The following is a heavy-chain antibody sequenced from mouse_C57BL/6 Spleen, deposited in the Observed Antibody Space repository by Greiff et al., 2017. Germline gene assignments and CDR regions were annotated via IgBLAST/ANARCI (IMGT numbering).Heavy chain of an antibody. D-gene: IGHD2-4*01. J-gene: IGHJ4*01. CDR3: ARRENDYDDAMDY. CDR2: IYPGSGST. Sequence: QVQLQQPGAELVKPGASVKMSCKASGYTFTSYWITWVKQRPGQGLEWIGDIYPGSGSTNYNEKFKSKATLTVDTSSSTAYMQLSSLTSEDSAVYYCARRENDYDDAMDYWGQGTSVTVSS. V-gene: IGHV1-55*01. CDR1: GYTFTSYW.